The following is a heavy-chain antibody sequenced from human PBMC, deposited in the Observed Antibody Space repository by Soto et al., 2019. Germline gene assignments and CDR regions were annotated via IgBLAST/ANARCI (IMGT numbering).Heavy chain of an antibody. CDR1: GYTFTSNS. J-gene: IGHJ6*02. CDR3: AREALVGTTTRGFYYGMDV. V-gene: IGHV1-3*01. CDR2: INVGNGNT. D-gene: IGHD1-26*01. Sequence: VASVKVSCKTSGYTFTSNSMHWVRQAPGQRPEWMGWINVGNGNTKYSQKFQGRVTITRDTSASTAYMELSSLRSEDTALYYCAREALVGTTTRGFYYGMDVWGQGTTVTAP.